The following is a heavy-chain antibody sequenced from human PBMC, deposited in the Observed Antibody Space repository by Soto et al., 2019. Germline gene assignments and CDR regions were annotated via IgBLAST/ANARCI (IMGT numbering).Heavy chain of an antibody. D-gene: IGHD1-1*01. CDR3: ARHRNHHFDY. J-gene: IGHJ4*02. CDR2: IYYSGST. V-gene: IGHV4-59*08. CDR1: GGTISSYC. Sequence: SETISHTCTVSGGTISSYCWSWIRQPPGKGLEWIGYIYYSGSTNYNPSLKSRVTISVDTSKNQFSLKLSSVTAADTAVYYCARHRNHHFDYWGQGSLVTVS.